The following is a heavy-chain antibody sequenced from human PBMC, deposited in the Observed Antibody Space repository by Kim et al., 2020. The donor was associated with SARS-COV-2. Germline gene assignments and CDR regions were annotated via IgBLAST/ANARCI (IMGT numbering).Heavy chain of an antibody. CDR1: GYSFSSYA. CDR2: ISLNNGNK. V-gene: IGHV1-18*01. CDR3: ARWQLSTTNVFDY. Sequence: ASVKVSCKASGYSFSSYAFSWVRQAPGQGLEWMGWISLNNGNKKYAQKFQGRVTMTGDTATSTAYLELTSLRPDDTAVYYCARWQLSTTNVFDYWGPGTQVTVSS. D-gene: IGHD1-1*01. J-gene: IGHJ4*02.